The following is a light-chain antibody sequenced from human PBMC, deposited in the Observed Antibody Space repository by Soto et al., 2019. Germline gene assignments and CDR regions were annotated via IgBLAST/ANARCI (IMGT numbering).Light chain of an antibody. V-gene: IGKV1-5*01. Sequence: DIQMTQSPSTLSASVGDRVTITCRASQSVNSWLAWYQQKPGKAPKLLIYDASNLQGGVPSRFSGSGSGTDFTLTISSLQPDDFATYYCQQYNSYSYTFGQGTKLEI. CDR3: QQYNSYSYT. CDR2: DAS. CDR1: QSVNSW. J-gene: IGKJ2*01.